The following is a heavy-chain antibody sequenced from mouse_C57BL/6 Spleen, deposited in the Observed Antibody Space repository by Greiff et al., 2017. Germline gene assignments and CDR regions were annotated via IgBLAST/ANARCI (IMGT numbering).Heavy chain of an antibody. CDR3: ARSGEYYFDY. Sequence: QVQLQQSGPELVKPGASVKISCKASGYAFSSSWMNWVKQRPGKGLEWIGRIYPGDGDTNYNGKLKGKATLTADKSSSTAYMQLSSLTSEDSAVYFCARSGEYYFDYWGQGTTLTVSS. D-gene: IGHD3-1*01. J-gene: IGHJ2*01. CDR2: IYPGDGDT. V-gene: IGHV1-82*01. CDR1: GYAFSSSW.